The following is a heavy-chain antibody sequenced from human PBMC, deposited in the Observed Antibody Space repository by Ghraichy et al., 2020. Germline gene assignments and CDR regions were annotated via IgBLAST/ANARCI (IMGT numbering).Heavy chain of an antibody. CDR3: ARNPTVTTGRRGYYGMDV. CDR2: IDWDDDK. J-gene: IGHJ6*02. Sequence: SGPTLVKPTQTLPLTCTFSGFSLSTSGMCVSWIRQPPGKALEWLALIDWDDDKYYSTSLKTRLTISKDTSKNQVVLTMTNMDPVDTATYYCARNPTVTTGRRGYYGMDVWGQGTTVTVSS. CDR1: GFSLSTSGMC. V-gene: IGHV2-70*01. D-gene: IGHD4-17*01.